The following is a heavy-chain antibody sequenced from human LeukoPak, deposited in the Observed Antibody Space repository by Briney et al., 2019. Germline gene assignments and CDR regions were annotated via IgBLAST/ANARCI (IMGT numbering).Heavy chain of an antibody. CDR3: ARDPLHDYGDGSFDY. Sequence: GASVKVSCKASGYTFTSYYMHWVRQAPGQGLEWMGIINPSGGSTSYAQKFQGRVTMARDTSTSTVYMELSSLRSEDTAVYYCARDPLHDYGDGSFDYWGQGTLVTVSS. V-gene: IGHV1-46*01. CDR2: INPSGGST. CDR1: GYTFTSYY. D-gene: IGHD4-17*01. J-gene: IGHJ4*02.